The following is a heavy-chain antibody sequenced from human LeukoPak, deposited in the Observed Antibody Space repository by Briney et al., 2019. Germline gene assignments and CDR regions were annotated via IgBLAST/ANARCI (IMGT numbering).Heavy chain of an antibody. Sequence: ASVKVSCKASGYTFTSYGISWVRQAPGQGLEWMGWISAYNGNTNYAQKLQGRVTMTTDTSTGTAYMELRSLRSDDTAVYYCAREGSGSSLGYYYYGMDVWGQGTTVTVSS. CDR2: ISAYNGNT. CDR1: GYTFTSYG. J-gene: IGHJ6*02. CDR3: AREGSGSSLGYYYYGMDV. V-gene: IGHV1-18*01. D-gene: IGHD3-10*01.